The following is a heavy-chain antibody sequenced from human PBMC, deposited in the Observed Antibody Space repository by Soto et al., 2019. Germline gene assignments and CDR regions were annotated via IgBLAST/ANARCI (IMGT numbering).Heavy chain of an antibody. CDR3: ARANDDFWRALDY. Sequence: QLQLQESGSGLVKPSQTLSLTCAVSGVSISSGGYSWSWIRQPPGKGLEWIGYMYHSGSTYYNPSLKSRVXXSXDTXKNQFSLNLSSVTAADTAMYYCARANDDFWRALDYWGQGTVVTVSS. D-gene: IGHD3-3*01. CDR2: MYHSGST. V-gene: IGHV4-30-2*01. J-gene: IGHJ4*02. CDR1: GVSISSGGYS.